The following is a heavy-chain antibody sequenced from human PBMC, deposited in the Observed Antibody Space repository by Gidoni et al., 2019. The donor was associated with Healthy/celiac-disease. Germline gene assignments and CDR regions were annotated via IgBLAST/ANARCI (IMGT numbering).Heavy chain of an antibody. V-gene: IGHV2-70*04. CDR1: GFSLSTSGMR. J-gene: IGHJ4*02. D-gene: IGHD3-16*02. CDR3: ARISPRALLGELSLYLDY. CDR2: IDWDDDK. Sequence: QVTLKESGPALVKPTQTLTLTCTFSGFSLSTSGMRVSWIRQPPGKALEWLARIDWDDDKFYSTSLKTRLTISKDTSKNQVVLTMTNMDPVDTATYYCARISPRALLGELSLYLDYWGQGTLVTVSS.